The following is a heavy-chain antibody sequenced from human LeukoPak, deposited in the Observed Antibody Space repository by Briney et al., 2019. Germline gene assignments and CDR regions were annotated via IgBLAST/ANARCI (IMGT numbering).Heavy chain of an antibody. V-gene: IGHV3-30*04. D-gene: IGHD3-22*01. CDR3: TRGPATDYYDTSGYCDY. CDR2: ISFDGRNT. Sequence: GRSLRLSCAAPGFTLSNYAMHWVRQAPGKGLEWVTNISFDGRNTHYVDSVKGRFTISRDNSKNTLYLQMSSLRPEDTAVYYCTRGPATDYYDTSGYCDYWGQGTLVTVSS. J-gene: IGHJ4*02. CDR1: GFTLSNYA.